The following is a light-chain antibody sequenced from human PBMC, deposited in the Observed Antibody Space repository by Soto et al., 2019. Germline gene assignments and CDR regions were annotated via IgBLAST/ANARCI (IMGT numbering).Light chain of an antibody. CDR3: QQYGTSPIT. CDR1: QSVTTN. CDR2: GIS. V-gene: IGKV3-15*01. J-gene: IGKJ5*01. Sequence: EIVATQSPATLSVSPRERATLSCRASQSVTTNLAWYQQKPGQAPRLLIYGISTRATGIPARFSGSGSGTDFILTISSLEPEDFALYLCQQYGTSPITFGQGTRLEIK.